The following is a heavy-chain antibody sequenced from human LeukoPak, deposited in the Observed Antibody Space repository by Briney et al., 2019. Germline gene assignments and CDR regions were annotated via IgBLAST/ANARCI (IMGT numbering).Heavy chain of an antibody. CDR3: ARDITGAAGAFDI. CDR1: GFTFSSYA. J-gene: IGHJ3*02. Sequence: GGSLRLSCAASGFTFSSYAMHWVRQAPGKGLEWVATIWYDGSNKDYADSVKGRFTISRDNSKNTLYLQMNSLRAEDTAVYYCARDITGAAGAFDIWGQGTMVTVSS. CDR2: IWYDGSNK. V-gene: IGHV3-33*08. D-gene: IGHD7-27*01.